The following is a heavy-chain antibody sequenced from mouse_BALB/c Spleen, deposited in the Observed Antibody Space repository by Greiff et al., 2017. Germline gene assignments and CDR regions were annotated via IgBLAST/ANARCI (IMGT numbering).Heavy chain of an antibody. J-gene: IGHJ4*01. CDR3: AREQYGAMDY. CDR1: GFSLTSYG. D-gene: IGHD1-1*01. V-gene: IGHV2-9*02. CDR2: IWAGGST. Sequence: QVQLQQSGPGLVAPSQSLSITCTVSGFSLTSYGVHWVRQPPGKGLEWLGVIWAGGSTNYNSALMSRLSISKDNSKSQVFLKMNSLQTDETAMYYCAREQYGAMDYWGEGTSVTVSS.